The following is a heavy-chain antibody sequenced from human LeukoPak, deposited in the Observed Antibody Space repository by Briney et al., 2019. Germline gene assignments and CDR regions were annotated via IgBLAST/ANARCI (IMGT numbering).Heavy chain of an antibody. J-gene: IGHJ4*02. CDR2: ISTTGST. CDR3: ARNLGASGTYSYYFDL. Sequence: SETLSLTCTVSGDSISSGSYYWSWIRQPAAKGLEWIGRISTTGSTNYHPSPQSRITVSVDTSKNQLSLKLTSVTAADTAVYYCARNLGASGTYSYYFDLWGQGTVVTVSS. CDR1: GDSISSGSYY. V-gene: IGHV4-61*02. D-gene: IGHD3-10*01.